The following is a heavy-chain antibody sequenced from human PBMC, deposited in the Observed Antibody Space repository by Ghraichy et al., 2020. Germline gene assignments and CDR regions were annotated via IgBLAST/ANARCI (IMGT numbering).Heavy chain of an antibody. CDR1: GGSINSYF. CDR3: ASFRSGSGSYYLS. J-gene: IGHJ4*02. Sequence: SETLSLTCTVSGGSINSYFWNWIRQPPGKGLEWIGDVYYTGSSDYNPSRKSRVAISIDTSKNEFPLRLISVTSADTAVYYCASFRSGSGSYYLSWGQGTLVTVSS. V-gene: IGHV4-59*01. CDR2: VYYTGSS. D-gene: IGHD1-26*01.